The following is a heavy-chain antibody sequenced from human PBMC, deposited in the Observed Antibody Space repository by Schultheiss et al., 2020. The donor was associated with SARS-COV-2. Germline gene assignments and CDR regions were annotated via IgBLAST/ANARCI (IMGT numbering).Heavy chain of an antibody. J-gene: IGHJ4*02. CDR1: GYTFTDYY. Sequence: GESLKISCKASGYTFTDYYMHWVRQAPGQGLEWMGWINPNSGGTNYAQKFQGRVTMTRDTSISTANMELSRLRSDDTAVYYCARVKGRGSGDLGYLGQGTLVTVSS. V-gene: IGHV1-2*02. CDR2: INPNSGGT. CDR3: ARVKGRGSGDLGY. D-gene: IGHD7-27*01.